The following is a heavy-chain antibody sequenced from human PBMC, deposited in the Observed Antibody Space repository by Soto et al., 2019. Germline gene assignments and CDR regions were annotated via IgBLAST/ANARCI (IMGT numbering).Heavy chain of an antibody. V-gene: IGHV1-58*01. CDR3: AEDDTRAYHYH. CDR1: GFTFSSSA. Sequence: SVKVSCKASGFTFSSSAVQWVRQARGQRLEWIGWIVVGSGDTNYAQELQERVTITRGMSTSTAYMELSSLRSEDPDVYYCAEDDTRAYHYHWCQETLVTVSS. D-gene: IGHD3-22*01. CDR2: IVVGSGDT. J-gene: IGHJ5*02.